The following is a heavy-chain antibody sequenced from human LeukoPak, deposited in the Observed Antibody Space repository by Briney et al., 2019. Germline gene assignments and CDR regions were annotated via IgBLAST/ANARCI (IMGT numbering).Heavy chain of an antibody. V-gene: IGHV3-NL1*01. Sequence: QPGGSLRLSCAASGFTFSNYGIHWVRQAPGKGLEWVSVIYSGGSTYYADSVKGRFTISRDNSKNTLYLQMNSLRAEGTAVYYCAREQRVVTDAFDIWAKGQWSPSLQ. CDR2: IYSGGST. J-gene: IGHJ3*02. CDR1: GFTFSNYG. CDR3: AREQRVVTDAFDI. D-gene: IGHD4-23*01.